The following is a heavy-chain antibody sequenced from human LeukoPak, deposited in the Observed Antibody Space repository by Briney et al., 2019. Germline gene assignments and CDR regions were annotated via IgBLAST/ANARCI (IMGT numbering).Heavy chain of an antibody. CDR1: GGSISSSSYY. CDR3: ARGGPKYYYGSGSYSPPYNWFDP. V-gene: IGHV4-39*07. D-gene: IGHD3-10*01. CDR2: INHSGST. J-gene: IGHJ5*02. Sequence: NPSETLSLTCTVSGGSISSSSYYWSWIRQPPGKGLEWIGEINHSGSTNYNPSLKSRVTISVDTSKNQFSLKLSSVTAADTAVYYCARGGPKYYYGSGSYSPPYNWFDPWGQGTLVTVSS.